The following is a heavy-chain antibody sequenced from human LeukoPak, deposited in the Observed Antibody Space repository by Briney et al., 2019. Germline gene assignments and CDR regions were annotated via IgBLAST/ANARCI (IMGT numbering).Heavy chain of an antibody. J-gene: IGHJ6*02. V-gene: IGHV3-23*01. CDR1: GFTFSSCA. Sequence: GGSLRLSCAASGFTFSSCAMSWVRQAPGKGLEWVSGISDSGVTTYHADSVKGRFTISRDNSKNTLYLQMNSLRAEDTALYYCVKSRGQYGDYLFYYYGMDVWGQGTTVTVSS. D-gene: IGHD4-17*01. CDR2: ISDSGVTT. CDR3: VKSRGQYGDYLFYYYGMDV.